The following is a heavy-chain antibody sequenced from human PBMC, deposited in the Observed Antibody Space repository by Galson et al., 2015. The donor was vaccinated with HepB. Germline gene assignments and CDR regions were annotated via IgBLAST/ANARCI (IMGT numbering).Heavy chain of an antibody. CDR2: IKSKNDGGTT. Sequence: SLRLSCAASGFTFSNAWMNWVRQAPGKGLEWVGRIKSKNDGGTTDYAAPVKGRFTISRDDSKNTLYLQMNSLKTEGTAVYYCTTDRYYYGMDVWGQGTTVTVSS. CDR1: GFTFSNAW. J-gene: IGHJ6*02. V-gene: IGHV3-15*07. CDR3: TTDRYYYGMDV. D-gene: IGHD1-14*01.